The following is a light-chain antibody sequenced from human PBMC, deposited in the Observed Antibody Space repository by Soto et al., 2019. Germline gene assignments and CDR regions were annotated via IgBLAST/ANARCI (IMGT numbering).Light chain of an antibody. Sequence: AIQLTQSPSSLSAYVGDRVTITCRASQGIGSALAWYQQKAGQAPKLLIFDASSLESGVPSRFSGSGSGTDFTLTISSLQPEDFATYYCQQFKDYPLTFGGGSKVDIK. CDR1: QGIGSA. V-gene: IGKV1D-13*01. CDR3: QQFKDYPLT. CDR2: DAS. J-gene: IGKJ4*01.